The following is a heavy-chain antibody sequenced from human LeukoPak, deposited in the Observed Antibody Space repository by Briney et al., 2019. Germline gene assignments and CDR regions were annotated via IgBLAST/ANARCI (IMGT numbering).Heavy chain of an antibody. V-gene: IGHV1-46*01. D-gene: IGHD3-10*02. CDR3: ARSAAYVPRNYGMDV. Sequence: ASVKVSCKASGYTLTSYYMHWVRQAPGQGLEWMGIINPSGGSTSYAQKFQGRVTMTRDTSTSTVYMELSSLRSEDTAVYYCARSAAYVPRNYGMDVWGQGTTVTVSS. CDR2: INPSGGST. CDR1: GYTLTSYY. J-gene: IGHJ6*02.